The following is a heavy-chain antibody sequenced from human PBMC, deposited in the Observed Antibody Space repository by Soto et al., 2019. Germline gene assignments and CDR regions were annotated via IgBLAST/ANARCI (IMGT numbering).Heavy chain of an antibody. CDR1: GGSISSSSYY. Sequence: SETLSLTCTVSGGSISSSSYYWGWIRQPPGKGLEWIGSIYYSGRTYYNPSLKSRVTISVDTSKNQFSLKLSSVTAADTAVYYCARQFGGSIWNPFDXWGQGTLVTVSX. J-gene: IGHJ4*02. CDR2: IYYSGRT. CDR3: ARQFGGSIWNPFDX. D-gene: IGHD6-13*01. V-gene: IGHV4-39*01.